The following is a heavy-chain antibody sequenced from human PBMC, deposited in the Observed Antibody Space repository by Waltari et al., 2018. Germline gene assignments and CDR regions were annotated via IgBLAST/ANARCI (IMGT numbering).Heavy chain of an antibody. V-gene: IGHV3-7*01. Sequence: EVQLVESGGGLVQPGGSLRLSCAASGFTFSSYWMSWVRQAPGKGLEWVANIKQDGSEKYYVNSVKGRFTISRDNAKNSLYLQMNSLRAEDTAVYYCARLILSYDSSGYYYYYGMDVWGQGTTVTVSS. D-gene: IGHD3-22*01. CDR3: ARLILSYDSSGYYYYYGMDV. CDR1: GFTFSSYW. J-gene: IGHJ6*02. CDR2: IKQDGSEK.